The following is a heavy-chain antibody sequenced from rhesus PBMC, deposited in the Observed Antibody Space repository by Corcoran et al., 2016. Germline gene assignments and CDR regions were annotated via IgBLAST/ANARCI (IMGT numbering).Heavy chain of an antibody. J-gene: IGHJ4*01. CDR2: IYVSSTST. V-gene: IGHV4S10*01. CDR3: ARSIAAADFDY. Sequence: QVQLQESGPGVMKPSETLSLTCAVSGGSISDSYRWSWIRQPPGKELEWIGYIYVSSTSTNYNPPLKSRGTISKDTSKNQFSLKLSAVTAADTAVYYCARSIAAADFDYWGQGVLVTVSS. CDR1: GGSISDSYR. D-gene: IGHD6-25*01.